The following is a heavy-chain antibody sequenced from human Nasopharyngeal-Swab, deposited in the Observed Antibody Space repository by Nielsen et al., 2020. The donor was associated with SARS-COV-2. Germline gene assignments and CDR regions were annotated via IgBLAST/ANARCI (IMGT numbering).Heavy chain of an antibody. CDR3: TTDFYFDY. CDR1: GFIFSASA. CDR2: IGDKDHNYAT. J-gene: IGHJ4*02. V-gene: IGHV3-73*01. Sequence: GESLKISCAASGFIFSASAIHWVRQASGKGLEWVGRIGDKDHNYATTYGASVQGRFTISRDDSKNTAFLQMDSLKTEDTALYFCTTDFYFDYWGQGTLVTVSS.